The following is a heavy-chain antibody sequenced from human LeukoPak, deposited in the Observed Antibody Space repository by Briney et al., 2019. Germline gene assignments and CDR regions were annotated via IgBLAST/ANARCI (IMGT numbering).Heavy chain of an antibody. J-gene: IGHJ4*02. Sequence: PGGSLRLSCAASGFSFSVYSMNWVGQAPGKGLEWVSSISSSSGSIYYADSVKGRFTISRDNAKNSLYLQMNSLRAEDTAVYYCARDTYDSSGYYYQDYWGQGTLVTVSS. CDR2: ISSSSGSI. V-gene: IGHV3-21*01. D-gene: IGHD3-22*01. CDR3: ARDTYDSSGYYYQDY. CDR1: GFSFSVYS.